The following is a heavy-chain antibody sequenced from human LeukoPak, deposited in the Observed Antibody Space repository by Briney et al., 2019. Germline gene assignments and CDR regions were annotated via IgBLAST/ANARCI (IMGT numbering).Heavy chain of an antibody. Sequence: PGGSLRLSCAAPGFFLSNYGIHWGRQAPGKGLEWVAVVSFDESQIYYADSVKGRFTISRDNSRNTVTLEMNSLRVEDTALYFCRRGQEGCYFDLWRRGSLVTVSS. CDR1: GFFLSNYG. V-gene: IGHV3-33*05. J-gene: IGHJ2*01. CDR3: RRGQEGCYFDL. CDR2: VSFDESQI.